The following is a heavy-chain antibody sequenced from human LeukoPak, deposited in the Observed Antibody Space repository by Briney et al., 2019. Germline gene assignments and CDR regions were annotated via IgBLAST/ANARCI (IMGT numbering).Heavy chain of an antibody. Sequence: SQTLSLTCTVSGGSISSGDYYWSWIRQPPGKGLEWIGYIYYSGSTYYNPSLKSRVTISVDTSKNQFSLKLSSVTAADTAVYYCARDASDHDAFDIWGQGSMVTVSS. CDR3: ARDASDHDAFDI. CDR2: IYYSGST. V-gene: IGHV4-30-4*08. J-gene: IGHJ3*02. D-gene: IGHD2-21*01. CDR1: GGSISSGDYY.